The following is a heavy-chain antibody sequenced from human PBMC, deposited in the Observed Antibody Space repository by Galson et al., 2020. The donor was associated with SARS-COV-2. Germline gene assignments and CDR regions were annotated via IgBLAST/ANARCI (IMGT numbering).Heavy chain of an antibody. CDR2: ISYDGSNK. D-gene: IGHD3-3*01. CDR3: ARDSPNVRFLEWLPAGEGEGAFDI. Sequence: GGSLRLSCAASGFTFSSYAMHWVRQAPGKGLEWVAVISYDGSNKYYADSVKGRFTISRDNSKNTPYLQMNSLRAEDTAVYYCARDSPNVRFLEWLPAGEGEGAFDIWGQGTMVTVSS. CDR1: GFTFSSYA. J-gene: IGHJ3*02. V-gene: IGHV3-30*04.